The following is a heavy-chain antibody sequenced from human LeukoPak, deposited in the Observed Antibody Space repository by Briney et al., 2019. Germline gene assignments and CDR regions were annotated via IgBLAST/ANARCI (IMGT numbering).Heavy chain of an antibody. CDR3: AGCGGDCYSDAFDI. V-gene: IGHV3-74*01. Sequence: TGGSLRLSCAASGFTFSSYWMHWVRQAPGKGLVWVSRINSDGSSTTYADSVKGRFTVSRDNAKNTLYLQMNSLRAEDTAVYYCAGCGGDCYSDAFDIWGQGTMVTVSS. CDR2: INSDGSST. D-gene: IGHD2-21*02. CDR1: GFTFSSYW. J-gene: IGHJ3*02.